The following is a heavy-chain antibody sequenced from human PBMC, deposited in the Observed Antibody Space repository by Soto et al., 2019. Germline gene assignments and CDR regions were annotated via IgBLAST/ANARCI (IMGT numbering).Heavy chain of an antibody. CDR2: IYPGDSDT. Sequence: PGESLKISCKGSGYSFTSYWIGWVRQMPGKGLEWMGIIYPGDSDTRYSPSFQGQVTISADKSISTAYLQWSSLKASDTAMYYCAIQIADYYYDSSGYGDAFDIWGQGTMVTGSS. CDR1: GYSFTSYW. D-gene: IGHD3-22*01. CDR3: AIQIADYYYDSSGYGDAFDI. V-gene: IGHV5-51*01. J-gene: IGHJ3*02.